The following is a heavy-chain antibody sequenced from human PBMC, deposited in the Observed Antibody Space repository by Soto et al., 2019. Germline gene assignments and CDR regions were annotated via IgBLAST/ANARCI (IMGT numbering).Heavy chain of an antibody. V-gene: IGHV4-30-4*01. CDR2: IYYSGST. CDR1: GGSISSGDYY. CDR3: ARECSTVYFNWFDP. J-gene: IGHJ5*02. D-gene: IGHD4-17*01. Sequence: QVQLQESGPGLVKPSQTLSLTCTVSGGSISSGDYYWSWIRQPPGKGLEWIGYIYYSGSTYYNPSLQRRVTISVDTSKNQFSLKLSSVTAADTAVYYCARECSTVYFNWFDPWGQGTLVTVTS.